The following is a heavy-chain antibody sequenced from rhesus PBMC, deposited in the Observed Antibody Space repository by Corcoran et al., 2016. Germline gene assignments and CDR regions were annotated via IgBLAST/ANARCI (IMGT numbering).Heavy chain of an antibody. J-gene: IGHJ4*01. CDR1: GGSISDSYR. CDR3: ARESSGYSLYYFDY. Sequence: QVQLQESGPGVVKPSETLSLTCAVSGGSISDSYRWSWTRQPPGKGLEWFGYIYGNSTTTNDNPPLKSRVTIYKDTSKTRFSLKLSSVTAADTAVYYCARESSGYSLYYFDYWGQGVLVTVSS. V-gene: IGHV4S10*01. CDR2: IYGNSTTT. D-gene: IGHD5-24*01.